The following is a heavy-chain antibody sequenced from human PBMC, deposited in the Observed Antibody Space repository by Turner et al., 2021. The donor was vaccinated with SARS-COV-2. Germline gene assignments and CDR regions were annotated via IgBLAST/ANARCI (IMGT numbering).Heavy chain of an antibody. CDR3: ARDFDDFWSGYYGRAFDI. CDR1: GFIFSSYS. V-gene: IGHV3-21*01. CDR2: ISSRISYI. Sequence: EVQRGESGGGMVKPGGSVRIVCADSGFIFSSYSMNWVLQAPGKGLEWVSFISSRISYIYYADSVKGRFTISRDNAKNSLYLQMNSLRAEDTAVYYCARDFDDFWSGYYGRAFDIWGQGTMVTVSS. D-gene: IGHD3-3*01. J-gene: IGHJ3*02.